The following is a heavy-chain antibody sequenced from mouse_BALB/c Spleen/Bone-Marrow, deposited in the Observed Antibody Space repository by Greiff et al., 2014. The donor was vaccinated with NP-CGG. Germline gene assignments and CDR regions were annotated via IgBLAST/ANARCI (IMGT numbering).Heavy chain of an antibody. Sequence: VQLQQPGAELVKPGASVKLSCTASGFNIKDTYMHWVKQRPEQGLEWIGRIDPANGNTKYDPKFQGKATITADTSSNTAYLQLSSLTSEDTAVYYCALYYDYGVGYWGQGTTLTVSS. CDR3: ALYYDYGVGY. V-gene: IGHV14-3*02. CDR1: GFNIKDTY. J-gene: IGHJ2*01. CDR2: IDPANGNT. D-gene: IGHD2-4*01.